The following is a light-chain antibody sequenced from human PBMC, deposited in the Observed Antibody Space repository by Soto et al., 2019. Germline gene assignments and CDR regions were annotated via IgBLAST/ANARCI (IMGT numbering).Light chain of an antibody. Sequence: EIVLTQSPGTLSLSPGERATLSCRASQGVSSNYSAWYQQKPGQAPRLLIYGASSRATGIPDRFSGSGSGTDFTLTISRLDPEDFAVYYCQQYGTSPRTFGQGTKVEIK. J-gene: IGKJ1*01. CDR1: QGVSSNY. CDR3: QQYGTSPRT. CDR2: GAS. V-gene: IGKV3-20*01.